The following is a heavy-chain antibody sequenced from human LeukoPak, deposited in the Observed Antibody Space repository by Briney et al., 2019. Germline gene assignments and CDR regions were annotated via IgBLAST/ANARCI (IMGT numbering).Heavy chain of an antibody. CDR3: ARAAGGYLSVFDY. Sequence: SETLSLTCTVSGGSISGYYWSWIRQPPGKGLEWIGYIYYSGSTNYDPSLKSRVTISVDTSKNQSSLKLTSVTAADTAVYYCARAAGGYLSVFDYWGQGTLVTVSS. D-gene: IGHD1-26*01. J-gene: IGHJ4*02. CDR2: IYYSGST. CDR1: GGSISGYY. V-gene: IGHV4-59*01.